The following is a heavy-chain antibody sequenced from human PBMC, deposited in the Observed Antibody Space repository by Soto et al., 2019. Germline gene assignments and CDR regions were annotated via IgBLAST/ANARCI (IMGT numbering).Heavy chain of an antibody. CDR2: IDSSGGST. D-gene: IGHD4-4*01. J-gene: IGHJ5*02. CDR1: GYTFTSFY. Sequence: GASVKVSCKASGYTFTSFYMHWVRQAPGRGLEWMGIIDSSGGSTTYAQKFQGRVTMTRDTSTTTVYMELSSLRSEDTAVYYCARAPFYNSKTTMFFDFDPWGQGTLVTVSS. CDR3: ARAPFYNSKTTMFFDFDP. V-gene: IGHV1-46*01.